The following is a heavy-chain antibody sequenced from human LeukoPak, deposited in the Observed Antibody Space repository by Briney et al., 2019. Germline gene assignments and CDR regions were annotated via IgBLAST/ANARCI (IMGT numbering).Heavy chain of an antibody. CDR2: IKKDGSEK. CDR3: ARHLSGVSGYTYGRGIDY. CDR1: GFTFSSYW. J-gene: IGHJ4*02. V-gene: IGHV3-7*01. Sequence: GGSLRLSCAASGFTFSSYWMSWVRQAPGKGLEWVANIKKDGSEKYYVDSVDGRFTISRDTAKTSLYLQMNSLRVEDTSVYYCARHLSGVSGYTYGRGIDYWGQGTLVTVSS. D-gene: IGHD5-18*01.